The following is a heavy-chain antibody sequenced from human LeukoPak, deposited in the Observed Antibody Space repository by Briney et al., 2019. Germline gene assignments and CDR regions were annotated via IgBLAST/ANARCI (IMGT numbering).Heavy chain of an antibody. Sequence: PGGTLRLSCAASGFTFSSYGMSWVRQAPGKGLEWVSAISGSGGSTYYADSVKGRFTISRDNSKNTPYLQMNSLRAEDTAVYYCAKGTDTAMVVFDYWGQGTLVTVSS. D-gene: IGHD5-18*01. J-gene: IGHJ4*02. CDR2: ISGSGGST. V-gene: IGHV3-23*01. CDR3: AKGTDTAMVVFDY. CDR1: GFTFSSYG.